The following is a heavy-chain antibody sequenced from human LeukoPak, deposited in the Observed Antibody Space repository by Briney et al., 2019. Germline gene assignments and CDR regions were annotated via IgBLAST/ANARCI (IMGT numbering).Heavy chain of an antibody. CDR2: IIPIFGTA. CDR1: GGTFSSYA. Sequence: GASVKVSCKASGGTFSSYAISWVRQAPGQGLEWMGGIIPIFGTANYAQKFQGRVTITTDESTSTAYTELSSLRSEDTAVYYCARISDYGGNLDYWGQGTLVTVSS. D-gene: IGHD4-23*01. CDR3: ARISDYGGNLDY. J-gene: IGHJ4*02. V-gene: IGHV1-69*05.